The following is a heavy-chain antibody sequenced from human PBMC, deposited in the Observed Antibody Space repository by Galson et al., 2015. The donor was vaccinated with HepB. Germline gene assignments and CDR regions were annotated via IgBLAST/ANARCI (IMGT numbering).Heavy chain of an antibody. CDR1: GYTFTSYF. CDR2: INPSDGST. V-gene: IGHV1-46*03. J-gene: IGHJ3*02. CDR3: ASPGRQQLVQDDAFDM. Sequence: SVKVSCKASGYTFTSYFMHWVRQAPGQGLEWMGIINPSDGSTSYAQKFQGRVTMTRDTSTSTVYMELGSLRSEDTAVYYCASPGRQQLVQDDAFDMWGQGTMVTVSS. D-gene: IGHD6-13*01.